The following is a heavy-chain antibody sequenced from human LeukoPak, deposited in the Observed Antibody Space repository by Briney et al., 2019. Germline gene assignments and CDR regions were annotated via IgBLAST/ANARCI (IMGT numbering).Heavy chain of an antibody. CDR3: ARDRGVSYGMDV. D-gene: IGHD3-10*01. CDR2: INHSGST. CDR1: GLTFSGYY. Sequence: SETLSLTCAVYGLTFSGYYWSWIRQPPGKGLEWIGEINHSGSTNYNPSLKRRVTISVDTSKNQFSLKLSSVTAADTAVYYCARDRGVSYGMDVWGQGTTVTVSS. J-gene: IGHJ6*02. V-gene: IGHV4-34*01.